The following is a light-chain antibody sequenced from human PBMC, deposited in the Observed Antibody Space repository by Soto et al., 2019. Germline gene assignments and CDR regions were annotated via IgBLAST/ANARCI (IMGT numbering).Light chain of an antibody. CDR2: EGS. J-gene: IGLJ1*01. Sequence: QSALTQPASVSGSPGQSITISCTGTSSDVGNYNFVSWYQQHPGKATKLMIYEGSKRPSGVSNRFSGSKSGNTASLTISGLQAEDEADYYCCSYAGSSTYVFGTGTKVTVL. V-gene: IGLV2-23*01. CDR1: SSDVGNYNF. CDR3: CSYAGSSTYV.